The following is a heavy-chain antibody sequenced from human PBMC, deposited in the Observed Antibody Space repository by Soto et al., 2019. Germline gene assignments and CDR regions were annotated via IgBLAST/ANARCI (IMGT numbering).Heavy chain of an antibody. CDR1: GDPFKNDI. CDR2: VIPLLDIA. V-gene: IGHV1-69*02. D-gene: IGHD4-17*01. CDR3: ARALPRAWGDYGEGVGSPRGTRCAFDI. J-gene: IGHJ3*02. Sequence: SVKVSCKTSGDPFKNDIITWVRQAPGQGLEWMGRVIPLLDIAVYAQKFQSRVTITADKSTSIAYMELSSLRSEDTAVYYCARALPRAWGDYGEGVGSPRGTRCAFDIWGQGTMVTVSS.